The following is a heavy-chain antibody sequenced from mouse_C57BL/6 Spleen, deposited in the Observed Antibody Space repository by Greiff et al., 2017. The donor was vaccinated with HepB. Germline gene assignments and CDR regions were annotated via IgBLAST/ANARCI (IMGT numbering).Heavy chain of an antibody. D-gene: IGHD1-1*01. CDR3: ARGNYYGSSPFYWYFDV. V-gene: IGHV1-55*01. J-gene: IGHJ1*03. CDR1: GYTFTSYW. Sequence: VKLMESGAELVKPGASVKMSCKASGYTFTSYWITWVKQRPGQGLEWIGDIYPGSGSTNYNEKFKSKATLTVDTSSSTAYMQLSSLTSEDSAVYYCARGNYYGSSPFYWYFDVWGTGTTVTVSS. CDR2: IYPGSGST.